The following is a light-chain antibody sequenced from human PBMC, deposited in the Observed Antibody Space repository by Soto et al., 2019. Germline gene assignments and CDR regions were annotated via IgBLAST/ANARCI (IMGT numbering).Light chain of an antibody. CDR2: GAS. Sequence: EMVLTQSPGTLALSPGEGATLSCRASQSVASSYLAWYQQKPGQAPRLIIYGASNRATCTPDRFSGGGSGTDFTLTISRLEPEDFAVYYCQQYGSSSYTFGQGTKLEIK. CDR3: QQYGSSSYT. CDR1: QSVASSY. V-gene: IGKV3-20*01. J-gene: IGKJ2*01.